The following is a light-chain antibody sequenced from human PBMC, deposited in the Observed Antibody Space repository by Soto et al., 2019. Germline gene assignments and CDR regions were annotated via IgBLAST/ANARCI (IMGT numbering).Light chain of an antibody. V-gene: IGLV1-40*01. Sequence: QSVLTQPPSVSGAPGQRVTISCTGSSSNIGAGYDVHWYQQLPGTAPKLLIYGNSNRPSGVPDRFSGSKSGTSASLAITGLQAEDEADYYCQSYASNLSGNLVLGGGTKLPAL. CDR3: QSYASNLSGNLV. CDR2: GNS. CDR1: SSNIGAGYD. J-gene: IGLJ2*01.